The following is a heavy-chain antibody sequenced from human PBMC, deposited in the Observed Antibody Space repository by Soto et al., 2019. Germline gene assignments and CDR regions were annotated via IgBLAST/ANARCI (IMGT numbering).Heavy chain of an antibody. D-gene: IGHD2-2*01. CDR3: AREVGPNWFDP. CDR1: CGSISSGGYY. J-gene: IGHJ5*02. V-gene: IGHV4-31*03. CDR2: IYYSGST. Sequence: SETLSLTCTVSCGSISSGGYYWSWIRQHPGKGLEWIGYIYYSGSTYYNPSLKSRVTISVDTSKNQFSLKLSSVTAADTAVYYCAREVGPNWFDPWGQGTLVTVSS.